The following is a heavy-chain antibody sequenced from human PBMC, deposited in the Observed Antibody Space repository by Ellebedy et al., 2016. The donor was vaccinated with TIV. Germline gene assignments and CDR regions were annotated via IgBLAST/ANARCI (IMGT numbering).Heavy chain of an antibody. CDR1: GYTFTSYV. Sequence: AASVKVSCKASGYTFTSYVLHWVRQAPGQRLEWMGWINAGNGNTQYSQKFQGRVTITRDTSASTAYMELSSLRSEDTAVYYCARDNYYDSSGYYTGYFDYWGQGTLVTVSS. D-gene: IGHD3-22*01. J-gene: IGHJ4*02. CDR3: ARDNYYDSSGYYTGYFDY. V-gene: IGHV1-3*01. CDR2: INAGNGNT.